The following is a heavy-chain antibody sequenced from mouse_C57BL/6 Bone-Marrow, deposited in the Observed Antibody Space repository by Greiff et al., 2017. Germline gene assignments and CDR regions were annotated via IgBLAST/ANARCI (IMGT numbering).Heavy chain of an antibody. J-gene: IGHJ2*01. V-gene: IGHV1-64*01. D-gene: IGHD1-1*01. CDR3: ARITTVVAAGGDY. Sequence: QVQLQQSGAELVKPGASVKLSCKASGYTFTSYWMHWVKQRPGQGLEWIGMIHPNSGSTNYNEKFKSKATLTVDKSSSTAYMQLSSLTSEDSAGYYCARITTVVAAGGDYWGPGTTLTVSS. CDR2: IHPNSGST. CDR1: GYTFTSYW.